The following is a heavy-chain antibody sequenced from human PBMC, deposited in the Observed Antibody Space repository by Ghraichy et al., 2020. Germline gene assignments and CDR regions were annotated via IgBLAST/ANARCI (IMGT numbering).Heavy chain of an antibody. CDR3: ARIPAAGSSYGYYFDF. V-gene: IGHV2-70*11. CDR1: GFALSTSGMF. CDR2: IDWDDDK. J-gene: IGHJ4*02. Sequence: SGPTLVKPTHTLTLTCTLSGFALSTSGMFVSWIRQSPGKALEWLARIDWDDDKYYSASLKTRLAISKDTSKSQVVLTMTNVDFVDAATYYCARIPAAGSSYGYYFDFWGQGTRVSVSP. D-gene: IGHD3-16*01.